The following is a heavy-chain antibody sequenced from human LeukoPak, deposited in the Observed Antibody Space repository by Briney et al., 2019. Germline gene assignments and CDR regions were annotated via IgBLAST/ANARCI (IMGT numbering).Heavy chain of an antibody. Sequence: PSETLSLTCTVSGGSISSYYWSWIRQPAGERLEWIGRVYSSGTTNYNPSLQSRVTMSVDSSKNQFSLKLNSVTAADTAVYYCARGRYCTTTSCTYWYFDLWGRGTLVTVSS. CDR1: GGSISSYY. J-gene: IGHJ2*01. D-gene: IGHD2-2*01. CDR3: ARGRYCTTTSCTYWYFDL. V-gene: IGHV4-4*07. CDR2: VYSSGTT.